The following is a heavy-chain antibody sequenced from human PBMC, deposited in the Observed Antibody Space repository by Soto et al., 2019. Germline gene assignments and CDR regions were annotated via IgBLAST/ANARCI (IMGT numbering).Heavy chain of an antibody. J-gene: IGHJ6*02. V-gene: IGHV1-2*04. Sequence: ASVKVSCKASGYTFTGCYMHWVRQAPGQGLEWMGWINPNSGGTNYAQKFQGWVTMTRDTSISTAYMELSRLRSDDTAVYYCARWGIAARPRYGMDVWGQGTTVTVSS. CDR1: GYTFTGCY. D-gene: IGHD6-6*01. CDR2: INPNSGGT. CDR3: ARWGIAARPRYGMDV.